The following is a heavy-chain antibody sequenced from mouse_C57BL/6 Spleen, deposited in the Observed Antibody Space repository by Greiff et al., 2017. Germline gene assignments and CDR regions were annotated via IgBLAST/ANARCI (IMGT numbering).Heavy chain of an antibody. CDR1: GYAFSSSW. J-gene: IGHJ3*01. CDR2: IYPGDGDT. V-gene: IGHV1-82*01. Sequence: VQLQQSGPELVKPGASVKLSCKASGYAFSSSWMNWVKQRPGKGLEWIGRIYPGDGDTHYNGKFKGKATLTAATSSSTAYMQLSSLTSADSAVYVCSYDDAGLDYWGQGTLVTVSA. CDR3: SYDDAGLDY. D-gene: IGHD2-3*01.